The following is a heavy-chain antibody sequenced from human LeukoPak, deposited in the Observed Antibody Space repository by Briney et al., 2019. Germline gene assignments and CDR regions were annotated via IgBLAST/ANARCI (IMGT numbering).Heavy chain of an antibody. CDR1: GYTFTDYY. D-gene: IGHD3-10*01. CDR2: LNPNSGGT. CDR3: ARVPCITTSCSPINWFDP. J-gene: IGHJ5*02. Sequence: ASVKVSCKASGYTFTDYYMHWVRQAPGQGLEWMGWLNPNSGGTSYAQMFQGRVTMTRDTSISTVYMELSGLRSDDTAVYYCARVPCITTSCSPINWFDPWGQGTLVTVSS. V-gene: IGHV1-2*02.